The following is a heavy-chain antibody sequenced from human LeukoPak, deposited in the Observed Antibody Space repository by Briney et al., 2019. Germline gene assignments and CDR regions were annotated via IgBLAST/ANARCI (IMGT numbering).Heavy chain of an antibody. CDR2: ISGSGGST. Sequence: GGSLRLSCAASGFTFSSYAMSWVRQAPGKGLEWVSAISGSGGSTYYADSVRGRFTISRDNSKNTLYLQMNSLRAEDTAVYYCAKNAGVVVVAAAIPDYWGQGTLVTVSS. CDR3: AKNAGVVVVAAAIPDY. CDR1: GFTFSSYA. D-gene: IGHD2-15*01. J-gene: IGHJ4*02. V-gene: IGHV3-23*01.